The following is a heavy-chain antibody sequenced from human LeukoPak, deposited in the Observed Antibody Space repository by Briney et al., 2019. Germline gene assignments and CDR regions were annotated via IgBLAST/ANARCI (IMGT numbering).Heavy chain of an antibody. CDR3: ARGSLVAALQGYYYYMDV. J-gene: IGHJ6*03. Sequence: SVKVSCKASGGTFSSYAISWVRQAPGQGLEWMGGIIPIFGTANYAQKFQGRVTITADESTSTAYMELSSLRSEDTAVYYCARGSLVAALQGYYYYMDVWGKGTTVTVSS. CDR1: GGTFSSYA. V-gene: IGHV1-69*13. CDR2: IIPIFGTA. D-gene: IGHD6-6*01.